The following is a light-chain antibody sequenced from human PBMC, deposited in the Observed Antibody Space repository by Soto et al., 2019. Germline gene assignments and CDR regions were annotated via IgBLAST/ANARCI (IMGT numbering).Light chain of an antibody. Sequence: EIALTQSPATLYLSPGERATLSCRASQSVSRYLAWYQQKPGQAPRLLIYDASNRATGIPARFSGSGSGTEFTLTISSLQSEDFAVYYCQQYNDWPPITFGQGTRLEIK. CDR3: QQYNDWPPIT. J-gene: IGKJ5*01. CDR1: QSVSRY. V-gene: IGKV3-11*01. CDR2: DAS.